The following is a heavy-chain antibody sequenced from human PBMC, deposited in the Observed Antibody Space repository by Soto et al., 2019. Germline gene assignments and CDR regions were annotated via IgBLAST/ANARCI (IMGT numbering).Heavy chain of an antibody. CDR2: IYYSGST. J-gene: IGHJ4*02. CDR3: ARDRGYYDSSGYYYGGHDY. Sequence: QVQLQESGPGLVKPSGTLSLTCTVSGGSISSYYWSWIRQPPGKGLEWIGYIYYSGSTNYNPSLKSRVTISVDTSKNQFSLKLSSVTAADTAVYYCARDRGYYDSSGYYYGGHDYWGQGTLVTVSS. D-gene: IGHD3-22*01. V-gene: IGHV4-59*01. CDR1: GGSISSYY.